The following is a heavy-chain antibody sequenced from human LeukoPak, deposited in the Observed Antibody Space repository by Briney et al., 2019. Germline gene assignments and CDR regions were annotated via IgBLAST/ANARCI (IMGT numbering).Heavy chain of an antibody. CDR2: IYYSGST. CDR1: GGSISSYY. J-gene: IGHJ4*02. D-gene: IGHD2-2*01. CDR3: ARGVDCSSTSCRDY. V-gene: IGHV4-59*01. Sequence: SETLSLTCTVSGGSISSYYWGWIRQPPGKGLEWIGYIYYSGSTNYNPSLKSRVTISVDTSKNQFSLKLSSVTAADTAVYYCARGVDCSSTSCRDYWGQGTLVTVSS.